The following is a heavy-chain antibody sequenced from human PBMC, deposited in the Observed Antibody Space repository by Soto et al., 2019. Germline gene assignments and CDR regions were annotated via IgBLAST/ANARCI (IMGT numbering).Heavy chain of an antibody. V-gene: IGHV4-39*01. Sequence: KTSETLSLTCTVSGGSISSSSYYWGWIRQPPGKGLEWIGSIYYSGSTYYNPSLKSRVTISVDTSKNQFSLKLSSVTAADTAVYYCARRAVLRFLDNADYFDYWGQGTLVTVSS. D-gene: IGHD3-3*01. CDR3: ARRAVLRFLDNADYFDY. CDR2: IYYSGST. J-gene: IGHJ4*02. CDR1: GGSISSSSYY.